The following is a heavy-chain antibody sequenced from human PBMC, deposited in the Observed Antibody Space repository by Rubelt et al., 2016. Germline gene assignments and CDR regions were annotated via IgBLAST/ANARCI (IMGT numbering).Heavy chain of an antibody. CDR2: IYYSGTT. D-gene: IGHD1-26*01. CDR1: GGSISSSNYY. V-gene: IGHV4-39*01. J-gene: IGHJ4*02. CDR3: ARQLYSGSYYIDY. Sequence: QLQLLESGPGLVRPSETLSLTCSVSGGSISSSNYYWGWVRRPPGQGLEWLGSIYYSGTTYYNPSLASRVTMSVDTSKNQFSLELGAGTAADTALYYCARQLYSGSYYIDYWGQGTLVTVSS.